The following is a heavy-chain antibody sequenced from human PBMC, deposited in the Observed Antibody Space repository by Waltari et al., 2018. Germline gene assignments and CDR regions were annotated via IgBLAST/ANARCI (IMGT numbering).Heavy chain of an antibody. CDR3: ARGHLYAYDY. D-gene: IGHD3-16*01. J-gene: IGHJ4*02. CDR2: TYYRSRWYY. V-gene: IGHV6-1*01. Sequence: QVQLQQSGPGLVKPSQTLSLTCAISGDTVSTNSPAWHWIRQSPSRGLEWPGRTYYRSRWYYDYAVSVRSRISINPDTSKNQFSLVLNSVSPEDKAVYYCARGHLYAYDYWGQGTLVTVSS. CDR1: GDTVSTNSPA.